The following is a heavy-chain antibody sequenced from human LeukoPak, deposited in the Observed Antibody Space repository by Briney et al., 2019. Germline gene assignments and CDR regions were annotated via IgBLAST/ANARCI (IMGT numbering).Heavy chain of an antibody. CDR3: ARVYYYDSSGYYGGDY. Sequence: ASVKVSCKASGYTFTSYGISWVRQAPGQGLEWMGWISAYNGNTNYAQKLQGRVTMTTDTSTSTAYMELRSLRSDDTAVYYCARVYYYDSSGYYGGDYWGQGTLVTVSS. D-gene: IGHD3-22*01. V-gene: IGHV1-18*01. CDR1: GYTFTSYG. J-gene: IGHJ4*02. CDR2: ISAYNGNT.